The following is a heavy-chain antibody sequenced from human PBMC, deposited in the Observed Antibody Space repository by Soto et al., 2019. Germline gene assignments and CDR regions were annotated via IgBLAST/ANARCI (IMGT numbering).Heavy chain of an antibody. Sequence: PGGSLRLSCAASGFTFSSYSMNWVRQAPGKGLEWASYISSSSSTIYYADSVKGRFTISRDNAKNSLYLQMNSLRAEDTAVYYCARFGESHPFDYWGQGTLVTVSS. CDR2: ISSSSSTI. V-gene: IGHV3-48*01. CDR1: GFTFSSYS. D-gene: IGHD3-10*01. CDR3: ARFGESHPFDY. J-gene: IGHJ4*02.